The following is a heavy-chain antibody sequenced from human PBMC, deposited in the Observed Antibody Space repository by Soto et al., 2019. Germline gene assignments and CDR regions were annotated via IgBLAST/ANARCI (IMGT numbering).Heavy chain of an antibody. J-gene: IGHJ6*03. CDR1: GFTFSSYA. Sequence: GGSLRLSCAASGFTFSSYAMSWVRQAPGKGLEWVSAISGSGGSTYYADSVKGRFTISRDNSKNTLYLQMNSLRAEDTAVYYCAKGSSGGSGSYFLYYYYYYMDVWGKGTTVTVSS. CDR3: AKGSSGGSGSYFLYYYYYYMDV. CDR2: ISGSGGST. V-gene: IGHV3-23*01. D-gene: IGHD3-10*01.